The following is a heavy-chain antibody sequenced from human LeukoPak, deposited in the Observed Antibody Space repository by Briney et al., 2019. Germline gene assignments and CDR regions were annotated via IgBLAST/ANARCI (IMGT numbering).Heavy chain of an antibody. V-gene: IGHV3-23*01. CDR2: ISGSGGST. Sequence: GGSLRLSRAASGFTFSSYAMSWVRQAPGKGLEWVSAISGSGGSTYYADSVKGRFTISRDNSKNTLYLQMNSLRAEDTAVYYCAKIQRSQTLIDYWGQGTLVTVSS. D-gene: IGHD1-1*01. CDR3: AKIQRSQTLIDY. CDR1: GFTFSSYA. J-gene: IGHJ4*02.